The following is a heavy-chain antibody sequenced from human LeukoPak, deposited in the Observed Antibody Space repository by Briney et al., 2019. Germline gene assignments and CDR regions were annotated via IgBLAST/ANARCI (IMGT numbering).Heavy chain of an antibody. CDR1: GFTFSSYG. CDR3: AKGYYGSGVDYFDY. Sequence: GGSLRLSCAASGFTFSSYGMHWVRQAPGKGLEWVAVISYDGSNKYYADSVKGRLTISRDNSKNTLYLQMNSLRAEDTAVYYCAKGYYGSGVDYFDYWGQGTLVTVSS. CDR2: ISYDGSNK. D-gene: IGHD3-10*01. V-gene: IGHV3-30*18. J-gene: IGHJ4*02.